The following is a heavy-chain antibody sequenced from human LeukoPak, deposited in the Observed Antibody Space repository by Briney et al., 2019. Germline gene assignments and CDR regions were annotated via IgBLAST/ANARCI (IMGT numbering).Heavy chain of an antibody. Sequence: NLGESLKISCKGSGYSFTSYWIGWVRQMPGKGLEWMGITHPGDSDTRYRPSFQGQVTISADKPISTAYLQWSSLKASDTAMYYCARRIGYTYGYIGGFDYWGQGTLVTVSS. CDR3: ARRIGYTYGYIGGFDY. J-gene: IGHJ4*02. CDR2: THPGDSDT. CDR1: GYSFTSYW. V-gene: IGHV5-51*01. D-gene: IGHD5-18*01.